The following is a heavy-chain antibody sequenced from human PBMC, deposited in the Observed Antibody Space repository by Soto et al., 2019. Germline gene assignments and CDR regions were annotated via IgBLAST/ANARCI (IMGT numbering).Heavy chain of an antibody. Sequence: SETLSLTCAVYGGSFSGYYWSWIRQPPGKGLEWIGEINHSGSTNYNPSLKSRVTISIDTSKNQFSLKLSSVTAADTAVYYCARDVGHDYGDYGVYWGQGTLVTVSS. CDR3: ARDVGHDYGDYGVY. J-gene: IGHJ4*02. D-gene: IGHD4-17*01. V-gene: IGHV4-34*01. CDR2: INHSGST. CDR1: GGSFSGYY.